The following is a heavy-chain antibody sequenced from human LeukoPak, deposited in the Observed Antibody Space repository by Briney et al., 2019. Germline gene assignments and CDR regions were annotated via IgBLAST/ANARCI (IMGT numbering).Heavy chain of an antibody. CDR1: EFTFTTYA. D-gene: IGHD3-10*01. V-gene: IGHV3-23*01. CDR2: ISGSGGST. CDR3: AKDERGGLDPYYFDY. J-gene: IGHJ4*02. Sequence: QPGGSLRLSCAASEFTFTTYAMSWVRQAPGKGLEWVSGISGSGGSTYYADSVKGRFTISRDNSKNTLYLQMNSLRAEDTAVYYCAKDERGGLDPYYFDYWGQGTLVTVSS.